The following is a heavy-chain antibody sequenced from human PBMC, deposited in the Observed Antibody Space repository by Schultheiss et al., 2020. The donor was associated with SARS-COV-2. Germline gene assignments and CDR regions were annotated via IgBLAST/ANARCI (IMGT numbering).Heavy chain of an antibody. D-gene: IGHD6-13*01. Sequence: ASVKVSCKASGYTFTSYYMHWVRQATGQGLEWMGWMNPNSGNTNYAQKLQDRVTMTTDTSTSTAYMELRRLKSDDTAVYYCASGIAPFDYWGQGTLVTVSS. CDR3: ASGIAPFDY. CDR2: MNPNSGNT. V-gene: IGHV1-18*04. J-gene: IGHJ4*02. CDR1: GYTFTSYY.